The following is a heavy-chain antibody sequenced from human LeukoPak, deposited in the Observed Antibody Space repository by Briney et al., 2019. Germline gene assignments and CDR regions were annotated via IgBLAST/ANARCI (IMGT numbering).Heavy chain of an antibody. Sequence: ASVKVSCKVSGYTLTELSMHWVRQAPGKGLEWMGGFDPEDGETIYAQKFQGRVTMTEDTSTDTAYMELSSLRPEDTAVYYCATGVVVVPAATYFDYWGQGTLVTVSS. D-gene: IGHD2-2*01. CDR2: FDPEDGET. CDR1: GYTLTELS. V-gene: IGHV1-24*01. J-gene: IGHJ4*02. CDR3: ATGVVVVPAATYFDY.